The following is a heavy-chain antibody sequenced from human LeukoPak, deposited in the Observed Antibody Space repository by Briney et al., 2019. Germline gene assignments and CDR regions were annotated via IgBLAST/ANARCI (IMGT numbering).Heavy chain of an antibody. CDR3: AKGTDSSYYYYYMDV. Sequence: GGSLRLSCPASGFTFSSYAMHWVRQAPGKGLEWVAFIRYDGSNKYYSDSVKGRFTISRDNSKNTLYLQMNSLRAEDTAVYYCAKGTDSSYYYYYMDVWGKGTTVTVSS. CDR2: IRYDGSNK. V-gene: IGHV3-30*02. J-gene: IGHJ6*03. D-gene: IGHD3/OR15-3a*01. CDR1: GFTFSSYA.